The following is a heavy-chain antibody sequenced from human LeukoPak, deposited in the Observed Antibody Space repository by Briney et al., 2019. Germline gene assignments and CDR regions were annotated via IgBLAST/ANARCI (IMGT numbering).Heavy chain of an antibody. Sequence: ASVKVSCKTSDYTFINYGISWVRQAPGQGLEWMGWISCYNGYTNYAQQFQGRVTLTMDTSTTTVYMELRRLRYDDTAVYYCARWSGGTDWRYHYGMDVWGRGTTVTVSS. D-gene: IGHD3-10*01. V-gene: IGHV1-18*01. CDR1: DYTFINYG. CDR2: ISCYNGYT. J-gene: IGHJ6*02. CDR3: ARWSGGTDWRYHYGMDV.